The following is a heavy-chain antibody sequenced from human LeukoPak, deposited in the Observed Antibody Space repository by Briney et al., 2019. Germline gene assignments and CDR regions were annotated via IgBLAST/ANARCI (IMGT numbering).Heavy chain of an antibody. CDR2: IIPIFGTA. CDR1: GGTFSSYA. D-gene: IGHD1-7*01. V-gene: IGHV1-69*06. CDR3: AQGQTGTTGFDWFDP. Sequence: SVKVSCKASGGTFSSYAISWVRQAPGQGLEWMGGIIPIFGTANYAQKFQGRVTITADKSTSTAYMELSSLRSEDTAVYYCAQGQTGTTGFDWFDPWGQGTLVTVSS. J-gene: IGHJ5*02.